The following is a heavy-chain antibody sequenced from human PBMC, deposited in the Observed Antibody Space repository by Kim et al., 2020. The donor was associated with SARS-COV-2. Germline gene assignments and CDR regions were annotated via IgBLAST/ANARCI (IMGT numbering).Heavy chain of an antibody. CDR3: ARGRAYYDSSGLIDY. J-gene: IGHJ4*02. D-gene: IGHD3-22*01. CDR1: GFTFSSYS. CDR2: ISSSSSYI. V-gene: IGHV3-21*01. Sequence: GGSLRLSCAASGFTFSSYSMNWVRQAPGKGLELVSSISSSSSYIYYADSVKGRFTISRDNAKNSLYLQMNSLRAEDTAVYYCARGRAYYDSSGLIDYWGQGTLVTVSS.